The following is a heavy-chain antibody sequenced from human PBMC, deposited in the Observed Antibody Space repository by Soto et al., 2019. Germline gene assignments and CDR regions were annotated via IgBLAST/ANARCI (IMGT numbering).Heavy chain of an antibody. Sequence: GGSLKLSCAASGFTFSSYEMIWVRQAPGKGLEWVSYISGSGYTSDGGPTIHYADSVKGRFTISRNNAKNSLYLQMNSLRVEDTAVYYCARVSQSFIEYFQHWGQGTLVTVPQ. V-gene: IGHV3-48*03. CDR1: GFTFSSYE. CDR3: ARVSQSFIEYFQH. J-gene: IGHJ1*01. D-gene: IGHD3-16*02. CDR2: ISGSGYTSDGGPTI.